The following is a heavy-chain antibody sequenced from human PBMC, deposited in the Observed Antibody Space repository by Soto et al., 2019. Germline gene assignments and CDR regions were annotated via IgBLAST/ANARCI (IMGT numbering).Heavy chain of an antibody. CDR3: ARGSYGDYEDYYYGMDV. D-gene: IGHD4-17*01. J-gene: IGHJ6*02. V-gene: IGHV3-21*01. CDR1: GFTFSSYS. CDR2: ISSSSSYI. Sequence: PGGSLRLSCAASGFTFSSYSMNWVRQAPGKGLEWVSSISSSSSYIYYADSVKGRFTISRDNAKNSLYLQMNSLRAEDTAVYYCARGSYGDYEDYYYGMDVWGQGTTVTVSS.